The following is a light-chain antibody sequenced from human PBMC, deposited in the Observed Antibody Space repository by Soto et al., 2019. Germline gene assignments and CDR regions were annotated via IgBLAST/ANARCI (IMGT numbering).Light chain of an antibody. J-gene: IGKJ4*01. Sequence: DIVMTQSPDCLAVSLGERATINCKSSQSVLDSSSNKDYLAWYQQKPGQPPKLLIYWASTRESGVPDRFSGSGSGTDFTLTISSLQAEDVAVYYCQQYYNTLSTFGGGTKVEIK. CDR1: QSVLDSSSNKDY. CDR2: WAS. CDR3: QQYYNTLST. V-gene: IGKV4-1*01.